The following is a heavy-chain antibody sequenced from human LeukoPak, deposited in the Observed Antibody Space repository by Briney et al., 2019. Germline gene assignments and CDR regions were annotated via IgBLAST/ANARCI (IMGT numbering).Heavy chain of an antibody. V-gene: IGHV3-9*01. CDR3: AKDIGPTWNQYYFDY. CDR1: GFTFDDYA. D-gene: IGHD1-14*01. J-gene: IGHJ4*02. Sequence: GGSLRLSCTASGFTFDDYAMHWVRQAPGKGLEWVSGISWNSGSIGYADSVKGRFTISRANAKNSLYLQMNSLRAEDTALYYCAKDIGPTWNQYYFDYWGQGTLVTVSS. CDR2: ISWNSGSI.